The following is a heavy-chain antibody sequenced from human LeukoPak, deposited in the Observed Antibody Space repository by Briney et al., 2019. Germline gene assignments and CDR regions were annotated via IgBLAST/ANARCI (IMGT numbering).Heavy chain of an antibody. J-gene: IGHJ4*02. CDR2: ISSDGATT. V-gene: IGHV3-64D*06. Sequence: GGSLRLSCSASGFTFSSSPMHWVRQAPGKGLEYASAISSDGATTYYADSLKDRFTISRDNSKSTLFLQMRYLRVEDTAVYYCVKEKSYYDYWGQGSLVTVSS. CDR1: GFTFSSSP. CDR3: VKEKSYYDY.